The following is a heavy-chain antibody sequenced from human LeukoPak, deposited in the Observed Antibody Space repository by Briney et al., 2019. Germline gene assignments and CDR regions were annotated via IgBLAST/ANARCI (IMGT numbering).Heavy chain of an antibody. D-gene: IGHD4-17*01. Sequence: SETLSLTCTLSGDSISIYYWSWIRQPPGKGLEWIGYIYYSGSTNYNPSLKSRVTMSVDTSENQFSLKLSSVIAADTAVYYCARGSAVTTGSGFDYWGQGTLVTVSS. V-gene: IGHV4-59*01. J-gene: IGHJ4*02. CDR2: IYYSGST. CDR1: GDSISIYY. CDR3: ARGSAVTTGSGFDY.